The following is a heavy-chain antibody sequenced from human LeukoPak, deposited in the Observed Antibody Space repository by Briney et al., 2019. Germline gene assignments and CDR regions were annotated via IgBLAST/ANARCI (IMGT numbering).Heavy chain of an antibody. V-gene: IGHV3-23*01. CDR3: AKDGDYVAY. D-gene: IGHD4-17*01. Sequence: GGSLRLSGAAPGFTFSGIAMGWFRQAPGKGREWVSAISGSGVNTYYADSVKGRFTISRDNSKITLYLQMNSLRAEDTAVYYCAKDGDYVAYWGQGTLVTVSS. J-gene: IGHJ4*02. CDR2: ISGSGVNT. CDR1: GFTFSGIA.